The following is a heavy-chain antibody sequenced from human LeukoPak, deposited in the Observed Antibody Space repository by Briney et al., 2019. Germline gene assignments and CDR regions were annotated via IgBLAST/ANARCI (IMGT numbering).Heavy chain of an antibody. CDR3: ARDKKVVGATTYGWFDP. Sequence: SVKVSCKASGGTFSSYAISRVRQAPGQGLEWMGRIIPILGIANYAQKFQGRVTITADKSTSTAYMELSSLRSEDTAVYYCARDKKVVGATTYGWFDPWGQGTLVTVSS. D-gene: IGHD1-26*01. J-gene: IGHJ5*02. V-gene: IGHV1-69*04. CDR2: IIPILGIA. CDR1: GGTFSSYA.